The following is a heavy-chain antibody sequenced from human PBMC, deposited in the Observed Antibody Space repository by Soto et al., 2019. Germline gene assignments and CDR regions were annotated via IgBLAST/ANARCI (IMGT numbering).Heavy chain of an antibody. CDR1: GFTFSDYY. V-gene: IGHV3-11*06. Sequence: QVQLVEAGGGLVRPGGSLRLSCAASGFTFSDYYMSWIRQVPGKGLEWVAYISGTSDSIPYADSVKGRFTISRDNAKNSLYLQMNSLRAADTAVYYCARVADLTAAGTTAYWGQGPLVTVSS. CDR3: ARVADLTAAGTTAY. D-gene: IGHD6-13*01. J-gene: IGHJ4*02. CDR2: ISGTSDSI.